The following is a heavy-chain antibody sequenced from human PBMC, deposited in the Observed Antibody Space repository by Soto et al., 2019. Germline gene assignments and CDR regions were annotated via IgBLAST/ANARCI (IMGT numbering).Heavy chain of an antibody. CDR3: ARQEGPITMIVVAPVDY. Sequence: PGESLKISCKGSGYSFTSYWIGWVRQMPGKGLEWMGIIYPGDSDTRYSPSFQGQVTISADKSISTAYLQWSSLKASDTAMYYCARQEGPITMIVVAPVDYWRQGTLVTVSS. J-gene: IGHJ4*02. CDR2: IYPGDSDT. V-gene: IGHV5-51*01. CDR1: GYSFTSYW. D-gene: IGHD3-22*01.